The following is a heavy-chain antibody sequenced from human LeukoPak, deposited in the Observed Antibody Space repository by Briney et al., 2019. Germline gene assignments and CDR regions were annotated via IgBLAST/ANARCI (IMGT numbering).Heavy chain of an antibody. CDR2: ISGSGVSR. J-gene: IGHJ4*02. V-gene: IGHV3-23*01. Sequence: GGSLRLSCAASGFTFSRYTMTWVRQAPGKGLEWVSTISGSGVSRDYANSVKGRITISRDNSKNTLYLQMSSLRAEDTAVYYCAKGGSDGGNSDYWGQGTLVTVSS. CDR1: GFTFSRYT. D-gene: IGHD4-23*01. CDR3: AKGGSDGGNSDY.